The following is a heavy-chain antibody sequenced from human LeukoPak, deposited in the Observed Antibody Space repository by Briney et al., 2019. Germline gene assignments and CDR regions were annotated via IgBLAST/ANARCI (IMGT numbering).Heavy chain of an antibody. D-gene: IGHD6-13*01. Sequence: ASVKVSCKASGYTFTGYYMHWVRQAPGQGLEWMGWINPNSGGTNYAQKFQGRVTMTRDTSISTAYMELSRLRSDDTAVYYCARDQQQLGRYYYYGMDVWGQGTTVTVSS. J-gene: IGHJ6*02. CDR1: GYTFTGYY. CDR2: INPNSGGT. CDR3: ARDQQQLGRYYYYGMDV. V-gene: IGHV1-2*02.